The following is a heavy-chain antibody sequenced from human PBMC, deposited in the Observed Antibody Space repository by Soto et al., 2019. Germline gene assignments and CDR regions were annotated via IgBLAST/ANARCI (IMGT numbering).Heavy chain of an antibody. CDR2: IIPIFGTA. CDR3: ARKVVVVAATPPGYYYYGMDV. Sequence: SVKVSCKASGGTLSIYAISWVRQAPGQGLEWMGGIIPIFGTANYAQKFQGRVAITADKSTSTAYMELSSLRSEDTAVYYCARKVVVVAATPPGYYYYGMDVWGQGTTVTVSS. J-gene: IGHJ6*02. V-gene: IGHV1-69*06. D-gene: IGHD2-15*01. CDR1: GGTLSIYA.